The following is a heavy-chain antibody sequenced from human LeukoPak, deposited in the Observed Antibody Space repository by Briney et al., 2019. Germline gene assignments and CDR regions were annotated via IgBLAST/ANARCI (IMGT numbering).Heavy chain of an antibody. CDR3: ARSVGQEYYYYYGMDV. Sequence: SETLSLTCTVSGGSIRSYYWSWIRQPPGKGLQWIGFIYYTGSTNYNPSLKSGVTISVDTSKNQFSLKLSSVTAADTAVYYCARSVGQEYYYYYGMDVWGQGTTVTVSS. J-gene: IGHJ6*02. CDR1: GGSIRSYY. CDR2: IYYTGST. V-gene: IGHV4-59*01. D-gene: IGHD1-26*01.